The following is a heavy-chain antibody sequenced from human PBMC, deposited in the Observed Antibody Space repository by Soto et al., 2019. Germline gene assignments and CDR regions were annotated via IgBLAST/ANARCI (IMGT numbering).Heavy chain of an antibody. CDR1: GVSINNYY. CDR2: IYYTGST. CDR3: ETLVSGGHLDY. D-gene: IGHD6-25*01. J-gene: IGHJ4*02. Sequence: PSETLSLTCTVSGVSINNYYWTWIRQPPGKRLEWIGAIYYTGSTTYNPSLRSRVTFSVDTSKNQFSLSLTSVTAADTAVYFCETLVSGGHLDYWGQGTLVTVSS. V-gene: IGHV4-59*01.